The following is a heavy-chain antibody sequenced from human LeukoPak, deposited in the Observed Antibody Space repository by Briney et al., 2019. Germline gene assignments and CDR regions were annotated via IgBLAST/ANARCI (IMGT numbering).Heavy chain of an antibody. CDR3: AKARIAVAVREDLDH. J-gene: IGHJ4*02. CDR1: GFTFSSYG. CDR2: IRSDGSNK. V-gene: IGHV3-30*02. D-gene: IGHD6-19*01. Sequence: PGGSLSLSCAASGFTFSSYGMHWVRQAPGKGLEWVAFIRSDGSNKYYGDSVKGRFTISRDNSKNTLYLQMNSLRPEDTAVFYCAKARIAVAVREDLDHWGQGTLVTVSS.